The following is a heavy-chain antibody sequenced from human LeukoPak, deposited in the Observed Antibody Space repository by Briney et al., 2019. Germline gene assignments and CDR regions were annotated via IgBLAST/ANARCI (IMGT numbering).Heavy chain of an antibody. V-gene: IGHV3-7*01. CDR3: ARYCSSTSCYSDPGFDY. J-gene: IGHJ4*02. Sequence: PGGSLRLSCAASGFTFSSYSMNWVRQAPGKGLEWVANIKQDGSEKYYVDSVKGRFTISRDNAKNSLYLQMNSLRAEDTAVYYCARYCSSTSCYSDPGFDYWGQGTLVTVSS. D-gene: IGHD2-2*02. CDR1: GFTFSSYS. CDR2: IKQDGSEK.